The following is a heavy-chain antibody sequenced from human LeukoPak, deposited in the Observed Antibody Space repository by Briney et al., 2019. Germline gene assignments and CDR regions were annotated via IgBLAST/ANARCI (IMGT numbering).Heavy chain of an antibody. J-gene: IGHJ1*01. V-gene: IGHV4-39*02. CDR1: SGSISSSSYY. D-gene: IGHD3-22*01. CDR3: ARRRYYDSTGYLD. CDR2: IYYSGST. Sequence: PSETLSLTCTISSGSISSSSYYWGWIRQPPGKGLEWIADIYYSGSTYYNPSLKSRVSISIDTSNNHFSLRLSSVTAADTALYYCARRRYYDSTGYLDWGQGTLATVSS.